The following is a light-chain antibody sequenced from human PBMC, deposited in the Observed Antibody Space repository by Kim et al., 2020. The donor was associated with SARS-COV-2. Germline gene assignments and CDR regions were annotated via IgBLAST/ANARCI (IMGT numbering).Light chain of an antibody. CDR3: QSYDSSLSGSV. CDR2: GNS. Sequence: VTISCTGNRSNIGAGYDVHWYQQLPGTAPNLLIYGNSNRPSGVPDRFSGSKSGTSASLAITGLQAEDEADYYCQSYDSSLSGSVFGGGTQLTVL. J-gene: IGLJ3*02. V-gene: IGLV1-40*01. CDR1: RSNIGAGYD.